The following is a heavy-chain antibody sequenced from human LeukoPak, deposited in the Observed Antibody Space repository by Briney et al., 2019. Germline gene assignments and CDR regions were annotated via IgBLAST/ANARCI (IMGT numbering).Heavy chain of an antibody. CDR3: ATTLITVAGLSFDY. J-gene: IGHJ4*02. V-gene: IGHV4-34*01. Sequence: PSETLSLTCAVYGGSFSGYYWSWIRQPPGKGLEWIGEINHSGGTNYNPSLKSRVTISVDTAKNQFSLKLSSVTAADTAVYYCATTLITVAGLSFDYWGQGTLVTVSS. CDR1: GGSFSGYY. D-gene: IGHD6-19*01. CDR2: INHSGGT.